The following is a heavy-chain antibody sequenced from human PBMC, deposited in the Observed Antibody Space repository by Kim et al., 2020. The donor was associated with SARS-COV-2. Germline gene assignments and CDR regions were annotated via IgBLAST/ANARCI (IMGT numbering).Heavy chain of an antibody. V-gene: IGHV4-39*07. CDR3: ARERIVGSTGGAFDI. Sequence: PTHKSRVTISVDTSKRQYSLKLSPVTAAETAVYYCARERIVGSTGGAFDIWGQGTMVTVSS. J-gene: IGHJ3*02. D-gene: IGHD1-26*01.